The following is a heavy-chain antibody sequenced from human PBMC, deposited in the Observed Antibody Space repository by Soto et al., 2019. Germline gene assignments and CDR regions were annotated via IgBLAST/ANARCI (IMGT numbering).Heavy chain of an antibody. Sequence: QVQLVQSGAEVKKTGSSVKVSCKAPGGTFSSYAISWVRQAPGQGLEWMGGIIPIFGTANYAQKFQGRVTITADESTSTGYMELSSLRSEDTAVYYCARSKGGSSSLDIYYYYYYGMDVWGQGTTVTVSS. J-gene: IGHJ6*02. D-gene: IGHD2-15*01. V-gene: IGHV1-69*01. CDR2: IIPIFGTA. CDR1: GGTFSSYA. CDR3: ARSKGGSSSLDIYYYYYYGMDV.